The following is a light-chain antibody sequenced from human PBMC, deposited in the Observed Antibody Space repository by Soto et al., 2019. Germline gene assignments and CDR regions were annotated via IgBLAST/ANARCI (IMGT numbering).Light chain of an antibody. V-gene: IGLV2-23*01. Sequence: QSALTQPASVSGSPGQSITVSCTGTSSDIGASNYVSWYQQHPGKAPKVIVYEGIKRPSGVSDRFSGSTSGSTASLTISGLQAEDEAEYYCCSYVGATTYVFGSGTKLTVL. CDR2: EGI. CDR3: CSYVGATTYV. J-gene: IGLJ1*01. CDR1: SSDIGASNY.